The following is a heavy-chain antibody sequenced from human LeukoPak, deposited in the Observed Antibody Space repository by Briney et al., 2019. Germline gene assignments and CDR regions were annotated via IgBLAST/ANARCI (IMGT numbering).Heavy chain of an antibody. CDR3: PRHDTFGGVIVPHFDY. CDR2: MYRNGTT. J-gene: IGHJ4*02. D-gene: IGHD3-16*02. Sequence: SDTLSLICAVWGYSLKIAYYWGWTRQRTGTGLDGMENMYRNGTTNYIPSQKRRDTKALDTSKNQFSLQLSSVTDADTAVYYCPRHDTFGGVIVPHFDYWGQGTLVSVPS. CDR1: GYSLKIAYY. V-gene: IGHV4-38-2*01.